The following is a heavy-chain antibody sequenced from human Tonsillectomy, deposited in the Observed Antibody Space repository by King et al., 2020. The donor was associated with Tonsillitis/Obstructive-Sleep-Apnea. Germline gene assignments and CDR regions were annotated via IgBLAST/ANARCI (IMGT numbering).Heavy chain of an antibody. V-gene: IGHV5-51*01. CDR2: TNPGDSDT. D-gene: IGHD5-12*01. CDR1: GYSFPKYW. CDR3: ARLQWISWGAAYFDY. Sequence: QLVQSGPEVKKPGESLKISCRGSGYSFPKYWIAWVRQVPGKGLEWMAITNPGDSDTRYSPSFQGQVTISADKSFSTAYLQWSSLKASDTAMYYCARLQWISWGAAYFDYWGQGTLVTVSS. J-gene: IGHJ4*02.